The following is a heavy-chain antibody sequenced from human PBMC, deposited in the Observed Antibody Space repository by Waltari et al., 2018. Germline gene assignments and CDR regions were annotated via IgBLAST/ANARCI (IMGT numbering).Heavy chain of an antibody. J-gene: IGHJ4*02. D-gene: IGHD6-13*01. CDR3: ARGSPAGVRHHFDY. CDR2: ISVGGTTT. V-gene: IGHV3-48*03. CDR1: GFTLSAYE. Sequence: EVQLVESGGGLLQPGWSLRLSCAVSGFTLSAYELSWVRKAPGKGLEWISYISVGGTTTYDADRVRGRVTISRDNAKNSLYLQMSSLRVEDTAVYYCARGSPAGVRHHFDYWGQGVLVTVSS.